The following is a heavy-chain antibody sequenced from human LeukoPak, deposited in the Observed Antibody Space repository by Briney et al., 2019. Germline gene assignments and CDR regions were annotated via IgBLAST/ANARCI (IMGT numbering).Heavy chain of an antibody. J-gene: IGHJ5*02. CDR3: AKGLLWFGDFDGFDP. CDR1: GFTFSSYG. D-gene: IGHD3-10*01. CDR2: IRYDGSNK. Sequence: GGSLRLSCAASGFTFSSYGMHWVRQAPGKGLEWVAFIRYDGSNKYYADSVKGRFTISRDNSKNTLYLQMNSLRAEDTAVYYCAKGLLWFGDFDGFDPWGQGTLVTVSS. V-gene: IGHV3-30*02.